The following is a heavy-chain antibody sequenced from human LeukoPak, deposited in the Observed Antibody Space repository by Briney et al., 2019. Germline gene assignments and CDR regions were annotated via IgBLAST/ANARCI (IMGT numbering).Heavy chain of an antibody. J-gene: IGHJ5*02. CDR3: AIKYKATISFDP. V-gene: IGHV1-2*02. CDR2: INPNSGGT. D-gene: IGHD5-12*01. CDR1: EYTFTGYY. Sequence: ASVKVSCKASEYTFTGYYMHWVRQAPGQGLEWMGWINPNSGGTNYAQKFQGRVTMTRDTSISTAYMELSRLRSDDTAVYYCAIKYKATISFDPWGQGTLVTVSS.